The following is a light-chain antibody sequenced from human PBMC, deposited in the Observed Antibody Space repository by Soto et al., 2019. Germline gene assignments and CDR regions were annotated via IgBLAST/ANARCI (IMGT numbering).Light chain of an antibody. V-gene: IGLV2-14*01. CDR3: TSYSRYRVLV. CDR2: EVS. J-gene: IGLJ3*02. CDR1: SSDIGGYKY. Sequence: QSALTQPASVSGSLGQSITISCTGTSSDIGGYKYVSWYQQHPGKAPKLIIFEVSNRPSGVSDRFSGSNSGNTASLTISGLQAEDEADYYFTSYSRYRVLVFGGGTKRTVL.